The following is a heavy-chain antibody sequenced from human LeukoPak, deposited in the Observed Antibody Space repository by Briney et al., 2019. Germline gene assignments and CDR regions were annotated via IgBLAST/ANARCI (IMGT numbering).Heavy chain of an antibody. CDR2: ISGDGDST. CDR3: AKDSASVSSGYSYNWFDF. CDR1: GFNFDAYA. Sequence: PGGSLRLSCVASGFNFDAYAMHWVRQGPGKGLEWVSLISGDGDSTYFADSMKGRVTIYRDNSENALYLQMDSLRTEDTALYYCAKDSASVSSGYSYNWFDFWGQGTLVTVSS. D-gene: IGHD3-22*01. V-gene: IGHV3-43*02. J-gene: IGHJ5*01.